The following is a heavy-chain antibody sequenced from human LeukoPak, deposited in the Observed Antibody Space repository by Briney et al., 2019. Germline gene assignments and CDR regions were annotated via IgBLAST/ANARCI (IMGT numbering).Heavy chain of an antibody. V-gene: IGHV3-20*01. CDR3: ARVSAKYSSSSGVDY. D-gene: IGHD6-6*01. Sequence: GGSLRLSCAASGFTFDDYGMSWVRQAPGKGLEWVSGINWNGGSTGYADSVKGRFTISRDNAKNSLYLQMNSLRAEDTALYHCARVSAKYSSSSGVDYWGQGALVTVSS. CDR2: INWNGGST. CDR1: GFTFDDYG. J-gene: IGHJ4*02.